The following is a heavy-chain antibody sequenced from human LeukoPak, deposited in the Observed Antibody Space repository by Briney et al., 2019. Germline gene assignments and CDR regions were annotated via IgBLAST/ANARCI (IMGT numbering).Heavy chain of an antibody. CDR1: GYTFTDYY. D-gene: IGHD6-19*01. Sequence: ASVKVSCKVSGYTFTDYYMHWVQQAPGKGLEWMGLVDPEDGETIYAEKFQGRVTITADTSTDTAYMELSSLRSEDTAVYHCLNGRHSSGWHHIDYWGQGTLVTVSS. CDR2: VDPEDGET. CDR3: LNGRHSSGWHHIDY. J-gene: IGHJ4*02. V-gene: IGHV1-69-2*01.